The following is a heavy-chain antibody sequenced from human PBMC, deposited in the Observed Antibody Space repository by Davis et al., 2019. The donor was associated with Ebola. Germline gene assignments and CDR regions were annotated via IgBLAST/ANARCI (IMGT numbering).Heavy chain of an antibody. V-gene: IGHV4-34*01. J-gene: IGHJ4*02. CDR3: GSTVTPH. CDR2: INHSGNT. D-gene: IGHD4-17*01. CDR1: GGSFSGYY. Sequence: MPGGPLRLSFAVYGGSFSGYYWSWIRQPPGKGLEWIGEINHSGNTNYNPSLKSRVTISVDTSKNQFSLKLRSVTAADTAVYYCGSTVTPHWGQGTLVTVSS.